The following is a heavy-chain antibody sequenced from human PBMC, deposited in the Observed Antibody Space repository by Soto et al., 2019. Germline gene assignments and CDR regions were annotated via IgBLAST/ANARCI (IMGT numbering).Heavy chain of an antibody. Sequence: QVQLVQSAGEVKKPGASVKVSCKASGYSFTSYGISWVRRAPGQGLEWMGWISPYNGHTQFVERFQGRVTMTTDTSTKTAYMELRNLRSYHTAHYYCARDLTIVPATHPRLENYGMDVWGQGTTVIVSS. D-gene: IGHD2-2*01. CDR1: GYSFTSYG. CDR3: ARDLTIVPATHPRLENYGMDV. V-gene: IGHV1-18*01. J-gene: IGHJ6*02. CDR2: ISPYNGHT.